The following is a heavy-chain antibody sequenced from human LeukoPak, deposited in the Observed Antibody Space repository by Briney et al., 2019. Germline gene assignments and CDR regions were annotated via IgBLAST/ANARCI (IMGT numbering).Heavy chain of an antibody. Sequence: GGSLRLSCAASGFTFSSYSMNWVRQAPGKGLEWVSAISGSGGSTYYADSVKGRFTISRDNSKNTLYLQMNSLRAEDTAVYYCAKDGTKYCSGGSCWFDPWGQGTLVTVSS. D-gene: IGHD2-15*01. J-gene: IGHJ5*02. CDR2: ISGSGGST. V-gene: IGHV3-23*01. CDR3: AKDGTKYCSGGSCWFDP. CDR1: GFTFSSYS.